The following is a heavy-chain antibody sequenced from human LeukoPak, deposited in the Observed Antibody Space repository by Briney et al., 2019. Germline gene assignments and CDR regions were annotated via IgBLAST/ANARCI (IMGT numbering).Heavy chain of an antibody. Sequence: QPGGSLRLSCAASGFTFSSYGMHWVRQAPGKGLEWVAVIWYDGSNKYYADSVKGRFTISRDNSKNTLYLQMNSLRAEDTAVYYCARDLGEAAATHNWFDPWGQGTLVTVSS. CDR1: GFTFSSYG. J-gene: IGHJ5*02. CDR2: IWYDGSNK. D-gene: IGHD6-13*01. V-gene: IGHV3-33*01. CDR3: ARDLGEAAATHNWFDP.